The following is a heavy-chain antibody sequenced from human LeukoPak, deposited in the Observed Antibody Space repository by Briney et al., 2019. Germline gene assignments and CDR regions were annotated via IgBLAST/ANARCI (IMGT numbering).Heavy chain of an antibody. CDR3: ASSLNYYGSGSYISYFDY. V-gene: IGHV5-51*01. Sequence: GESLKISCKGSGYGFTSYWIGWVRQMPGKGLEWMGIIYPGDSDTRYSPSFQGQVTISADKSISTAYLQWSSLKASDTAMYYCASSLNYYGSGSYISYFDYWGQGTLVTVSS. J-gene: IGHJ4*02. D-gene: IGHD3-10*01. CDR1: GYGFTSYW. CDR2: IYPGDSDT.